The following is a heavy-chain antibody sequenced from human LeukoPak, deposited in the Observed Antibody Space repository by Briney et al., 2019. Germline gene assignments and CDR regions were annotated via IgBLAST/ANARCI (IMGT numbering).Heavy chain of an antibody. J-gene: IGHJ4*02. D-gene: IGHD1-1*01. CDR1: GGSFSGYY. V-gene: IGHV4-34*01. Sequence: SETLSLTCAVYGGSFSGYYWSWIRQPPGKGLEWIGEINHSGSTNYNPSLKSRVTISVDTSKNQFSLKLSSVTAADTAVYYCATRPVQLERGHYWGQGTLVTVSS. CDR2: INHSGST. CDR3: ATRPVQLERGHY.